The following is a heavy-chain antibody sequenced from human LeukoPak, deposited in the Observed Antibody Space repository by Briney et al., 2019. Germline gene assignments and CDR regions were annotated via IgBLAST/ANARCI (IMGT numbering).Heavy chain of an antibody. Sequence: PGGSLRLSCAASGFTFSSYWMSWVRQAPGKGLEWVANIKQDGSEKYYVDSVKGRFTISRDNAKNSLYLQMNSLRAEDTAVYYCARRNGDYYYYYGMDVWGQGTTVTVSS. V-gene: IGHV3-7*03. D-gene: IGHD4-17*01. CDR2: IKQDGSEK. CDR3: ARRNGDYYYYYGMDV. CDR1: GFTFSSYW. J-gene: IGHJ6*02.